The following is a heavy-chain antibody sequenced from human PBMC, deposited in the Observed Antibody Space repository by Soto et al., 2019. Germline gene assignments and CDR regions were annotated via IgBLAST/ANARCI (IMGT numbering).Heavy chain of an antibody. J-gene: IGHJ6*02. CDR1: GGTFSSYA. V-gene: IGHV1-69*06. CDR2: IVPLFRTT. CDR3: ARGGYSSTWSNLLDRSGLDV. Sequence: QVQLVQSGAEGKKPGSSVKVSCKTSGGTFSSYAISWVRQAPGQGLEWMGGIVPLFRTTNYAQKFQGRVTITAVTSTYTEYMELSGLRSRDTAVYYCARGGYSSTWSNLLDRSGLDVWCQGTTVTVSS. D-gene: IGHD6-13*01.